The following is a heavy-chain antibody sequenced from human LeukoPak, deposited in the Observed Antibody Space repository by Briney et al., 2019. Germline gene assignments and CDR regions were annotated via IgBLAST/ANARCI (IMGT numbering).Heavy chain of an antibody. CDR3: ARDYLGY. V-gene: IGHV3-7*03. CDR1: GFTFSDFW. D-gene: IGHD3-10*01. Sequence: GGSLRLSCAASGFTFSDFWMSWVRQAPGKGLEWVASIKEDASGKYHVDSVKGRFTISRDNARNSLYLQMNSLRPEDTAVYYCARDYLGYWGQGTLVTVSS. J-gene: IGHJ4*02. CDR2: IKEDASGK.